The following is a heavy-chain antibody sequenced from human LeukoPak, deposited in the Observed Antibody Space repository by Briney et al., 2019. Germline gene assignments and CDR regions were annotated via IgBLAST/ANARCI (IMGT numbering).Heavy chain of an antibody. Sequence: PSETLSLTCTVSGGSISSYYWSWIRQPPGKGLEWIGYIYYSGSTNYNPSLKSRVTISVDTSKNQFSLKLSSVTAADTAVYYCARDNPPHSSGWSVLDYWGQGTLVTVSS. D-gene: IGHD6-19*01. V-gene: IGHV4-59*01. J-gene: IGHJ4*02. CDR1: GGSISSYY. CDR2: IYYSGST. CDR3: ARDNPPHSSGWSVLDY.